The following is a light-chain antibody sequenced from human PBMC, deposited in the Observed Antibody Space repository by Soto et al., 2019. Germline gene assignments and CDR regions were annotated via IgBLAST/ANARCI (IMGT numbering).Light chain of an antibody. V-gene: IGKV1-5*03. J-gene: IGKJ2*01. CDR3: QHYYGYSRT. CDR2: KAS. CDR1: QSIDIW. Sequence: DIQMTQSPSTLSASVGDRVTITCRASQSIDIWLAWYQQKPGKAPKHLIYKASDLESGVPSRFSGSGFGTEFTLTISSLQADDSATYYCQHYYGYSRTFGQGTKLEIK.